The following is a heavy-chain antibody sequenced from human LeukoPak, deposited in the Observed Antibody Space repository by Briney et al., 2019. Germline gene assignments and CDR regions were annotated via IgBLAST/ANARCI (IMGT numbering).Heavy chain of an antibody. CDR2: IRYDGSNK. V-gene: IGHV3-30*02. CDR3: AKESKFGDQLDY. CDR1: GFTFSSYG. D-gene: IGHD3-10*01. J-gene: IGHJ4*02. Sequence: PGGSLRLSCAASGFTFSSYGMHWVRQAPGKGLEWVAFIRYDGSNKYYADSVKGRLTIARDNSKNTLYLQMNSLRAEDTAVYYCAKESKFGDQLDYWGQGTLVTVSS.